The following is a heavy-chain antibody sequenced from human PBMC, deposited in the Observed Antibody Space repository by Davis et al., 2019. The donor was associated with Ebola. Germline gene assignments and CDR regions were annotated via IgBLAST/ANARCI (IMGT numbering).Heavy chain of an antibody. D-gene: IGHD1-1*01. J-gene: IGHJ5*02. CDR1: GFTFSFYS. CDR3: ARHHRTWWFDP. CDR2: ISSSSSYI. Sequence: PGGSLRLSCAASGFTFSFYSMNWVRQAPGKGLEWVSSISSSSSYIYYADSVKGRFTISRDNAKNSLYLQMNSLRAEDTAVYYCARHHRTWWFDPWGQGTPVTVSS. V-gene: IGHV3-21*01.